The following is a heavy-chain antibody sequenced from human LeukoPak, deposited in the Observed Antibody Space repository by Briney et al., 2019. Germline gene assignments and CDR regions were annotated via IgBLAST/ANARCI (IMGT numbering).Heavy chain of an antibody. CDR3: AKLARITIFGVVNSDFDY. CDR1: GFTFSSYA. CDR2: ISGSGGST. Sequence: GGSLRLSCAASGFTFSSYAMSWVRQAPGKGLEWVSAISGSGGSTYYADSVKGRFTISRDNSKNTLYLQMNSLRAEDTAVYYCAKLARITIFGVVNSDFDYWGQGTLVTVSS. V-gene: IGHV3-23*01. D-gene: IGHD3-3*01. J-gene: IGHJ4*02.